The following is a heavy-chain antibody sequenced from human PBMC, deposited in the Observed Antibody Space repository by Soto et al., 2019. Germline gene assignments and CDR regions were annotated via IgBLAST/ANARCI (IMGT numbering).Heavy chain of an antibody. J-gene: IGHJ4*02. CDR2: ISTSGSNT. Sequence: EVQLLESGGGLVQPGGSLRLSCATSGLTFTSYAISWVRQALGKGLEWVAGISTSGSNTYYTDSVKGQFTMSREYSKDAVFRETNRLRAEDTVIYYGVKTVRFEPDSWCQGTLLIVSS. CDR3: VKTVRFEPDS. V-gene: IGHV3-23*01. D-gene: IGHD3-10*01. CDR1: GLTFTSYA.